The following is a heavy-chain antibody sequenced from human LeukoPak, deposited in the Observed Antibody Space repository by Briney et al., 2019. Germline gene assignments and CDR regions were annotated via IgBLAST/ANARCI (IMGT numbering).Heavy chain of an antibody. Sequence: PSETLSLTCAVYGGSFSGYYWSWIRQPPGKGLEWIGYIYYSGSTNYNPSLKSRVTISVDTSKNQFSLKLSSVTAADTAVYYCAGGAMAHFDYWGQGTLVTVSS. D-gene: IGHD5-18*01. CDR1: GGSFSGYY. J-gene: IGHJ4*02. CDR3: AGGAMAHFDY. V-gene: IGHV4-59*01. CDR2: IYYSGST.